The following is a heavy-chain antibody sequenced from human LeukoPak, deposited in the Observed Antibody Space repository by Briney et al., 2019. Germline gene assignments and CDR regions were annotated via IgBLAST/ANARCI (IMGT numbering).Heavy chain of an antibody. V-gene: IGHV3-15*01. J-gene: IGHJ4*02. D-gene: IGHD3-10*01. CDR3: TTGISYYDSGRPDY. CDR2: IKSKTDGGTT. Sequence: PGGSLRLSCAASGFTFSNAWMGWVRQAPGKGLEWVGRIKSKTDGGTTDYAAPMKDRFTISRDDSTNTLYLQMNSLKTEDSAVYSCTTGISYYDSGRPDYWGQGTLVTVSS. CDR1: GFTFSNAW.